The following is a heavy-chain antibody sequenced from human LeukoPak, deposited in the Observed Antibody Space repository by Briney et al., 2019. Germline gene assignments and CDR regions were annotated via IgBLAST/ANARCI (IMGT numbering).Heavy chain of an antibody. Sequence: GGSLRLSCAGSGFTFSTYAMRWVRQAPGKGLEWVSTIYYSGGNTYSADSVKGRFTISRDNAKNTLYLQMNSLRVEDTAVYYCAKDQGQAVVPRRFDYWGQGTLVTVSS. CDR1: GFTFSTYA. J-gene: IGHJ4*02. D-gene: IGHD2-2*01. V-gene: IGHV3-23*01. CDR3: AKDQGQAVVPRRFDY. CDR2: IYYSGGNT.